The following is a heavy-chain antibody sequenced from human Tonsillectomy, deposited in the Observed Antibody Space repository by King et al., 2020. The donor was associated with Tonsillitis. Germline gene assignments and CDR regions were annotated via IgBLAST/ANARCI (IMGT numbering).Heavy chain of an antibody. CDR3: ARDQGGYCSGGSGSATEY. J-gene: IGHJ4*02. CDR2: IWYDGSNK. Sequence: VQLVESGGGVVQPGRSLRLSCAASGFTFSSYGMHWVRQAPGKGLEWVAVIWYDGSNKYYADSVKGRFTISRDNSKNTLYLQMNSLRAEDTAVYYCARDQGGYCSGGSGSATEYWGQGTLVTVSS. D-gene: IGHD2-15*01. V-gene: IGHV3-33*08. CDR1: GFTFSSYG.